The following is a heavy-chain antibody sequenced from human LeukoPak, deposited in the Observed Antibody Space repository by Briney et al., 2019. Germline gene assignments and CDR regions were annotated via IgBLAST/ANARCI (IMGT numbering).Heavy chain of an antibody. D-gene: IGHD2-21*01. V-gene: IGHV4-59*01. CDR2: IYYSGSS. J-gene: IGHJ3*02. Sequence: SESLTLTCTASGCSFSSYYWSWIRQPPGKGLEWVGYIYYSGSSNYYPSLKSRVTISVDTSKNQFSLKLSSVTAADTAVYYCARDSRCGGDCYTDAFDIWGQGTMVTVSS. CDR1: GCSFSSYY. CDR3: ARDSRCGGDCYTDAFDI.